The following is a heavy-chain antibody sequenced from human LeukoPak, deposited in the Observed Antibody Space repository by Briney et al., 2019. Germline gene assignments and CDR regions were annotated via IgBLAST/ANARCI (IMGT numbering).Heavy chain of an antibody. V-gene: IGHV3-53*01. Sequence: GGSLRLSCAASGFTVSSNYMSWVRQAPGKGLEWVSVIYSGGSTYYADSVKGRLTISRDNSKNTLYLQMNSLRAEDTAVYYCARDYYDSSGYVFDYWGQGTLVTVSS. CDR1: GFTVSSNY. J-gene: IGHJ4*02. D-gene: IGHD3-22*01. CDR2: IYSGGST. CDR3: ARDYYDSSGYVFDY.